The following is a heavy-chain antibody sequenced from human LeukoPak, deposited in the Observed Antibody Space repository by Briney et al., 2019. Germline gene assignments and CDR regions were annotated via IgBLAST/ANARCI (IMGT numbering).Heavy chain of an antibody. CDR1: GYTFNDHY. D-gene: IGHD4-17*01. V-gene: IGHV1-2*02. CDR2: INPNSGGT. J-gene: IGHJ4*02. CDR3: ARGALEPATVTNYFEY. Sequence: GASVKVSCKASGYTFNDHYMQWVRQAPGQGFEWLGWINPNSGGTSYAQKFQGRVTMTRDTSISTAYMELSRLRSDDTAVYYCARGALEPATVTNYFEYWGQGTLVTVSS.